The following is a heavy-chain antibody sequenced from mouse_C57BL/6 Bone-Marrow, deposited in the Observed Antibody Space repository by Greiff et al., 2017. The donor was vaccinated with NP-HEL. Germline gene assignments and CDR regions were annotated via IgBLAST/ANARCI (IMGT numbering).Heavy chain of an antibody. D-gene: IGHD2-3*01. CDR2: IDPSDSET. CDR3: AGYCYAMDY. V-gene: IGHV1-52*01. CDR1: GYTFTSYW. J-gene: IGHJ4*01. Sequence: QVQLQQPGAELVRPGSSVKLSCKASGYTFTSYWMHWVKQRPIQGLEWIGNIDPSDSETHYNQKFKDKATLTVDKSSSTAYMQLSSLTSEDSAVDYCAGYCYAMDYWGQGTSVTVSA.